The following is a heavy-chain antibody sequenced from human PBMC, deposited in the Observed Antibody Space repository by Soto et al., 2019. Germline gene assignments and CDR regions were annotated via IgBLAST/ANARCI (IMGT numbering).Heavy chain of an antibody. Sequence: PGGSQRLSCAASGFSVSSNYLTWVRQAPGKGLKWVSVLYPDGRAFCADSVKGRFSISTDNSKNSVYLQMNTLRAEDTAVYYCARGLGRDYHDNRGYFHLDYWGQGTLVTVSS. V-gene: IGHV3-53*01. CDR3: ARGLGRDYHDNRGYFHLDY. CDR2: LYPDGRA. CDR1: GFSVSSNY. D-gene: IGHD3-22*01. J-gene: IGHJ4*02.